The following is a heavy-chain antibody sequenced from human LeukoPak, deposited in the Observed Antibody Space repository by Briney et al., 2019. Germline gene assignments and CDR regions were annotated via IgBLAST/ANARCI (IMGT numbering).Heavy chain of an antibody. Sequence: ASVKVSCKASGYTFTGYYMHWVRQAPGQGLEWMGWINPNSGGTNYAQKFQGRVTMTRDTSINTAYMELSRLRSDDTAVYYCARQITGTLSNWFDPWGQGTLVTVSS. V-gene: IGHV1-2*02. CDR3: ARQITGTLSNWFDP. CDR2: INPNSGGT. J-gene: IGHJ5*02. CDR1: GYTFTGYY. D-gene: IGHD1-20*01.